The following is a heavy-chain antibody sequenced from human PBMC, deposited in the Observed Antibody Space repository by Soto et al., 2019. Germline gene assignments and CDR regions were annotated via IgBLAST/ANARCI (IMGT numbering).Heavy chain of an antibody. CDR2: IYYSGST. D-gene: IGHD1-26*01. CDR3: ASTSGSYYGYYYYGMAV. V-gene: IGHV4-59*01. Sequence: SETLSLTCTVAGGSISSYYCSWIRQLPGKGREWIGYIYYSGSTNYNPSLKSRVTISVDTSKNQSSLKLSSVTAADTAVYYCASTSGSYYGYYYYGMAVWGQGTTVTV. J-gene: IGHJ6*02. CDR1: GGSISSYY.